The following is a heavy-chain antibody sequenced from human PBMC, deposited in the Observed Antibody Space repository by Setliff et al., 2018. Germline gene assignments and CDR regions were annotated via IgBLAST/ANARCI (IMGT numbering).Heavy chain of an antibody. D-gene: IGHD3-16*01. Sequence: RASVKVSCKASGYTFTGYYMYWVRQAPGQGLEWMGRINPSSGATIYAQKFQGRVTMTSDTSISTAYMELGRLRSDDTAVYFCARDGGGDSDAFDIWGQGTMVT. V-gene: IGHV1-2*06. J-gene: IGHJ3*02. CDR2: INPSSGAT. CDR1: GYTFTGYY. CDR3: ARDGGGDSDAFDI.